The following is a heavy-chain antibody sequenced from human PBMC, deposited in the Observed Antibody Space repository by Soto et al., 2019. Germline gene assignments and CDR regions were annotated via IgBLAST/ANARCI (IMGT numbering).Heavy chain of an antibody. J-gene: IGHJ5*02. CDR3: TRAILGYCSSTSCRLFDP. V-gene: IGHV3-49*03. CDR2: IRSKAYGGTT. CDR1: GFTFGDYA. Sequence: PGGSLRLSCPASGFTFGDYAMSWFRQAPGKGLEWVGFIRSKAYGGTTEYAASVKGRFTISRDDSKSIAYLQMNSLKTEDTAVYYCTRAILGYCSSTSCRLFDPWGQGTLVTVSS. D-gene: IGHD2-2*01.